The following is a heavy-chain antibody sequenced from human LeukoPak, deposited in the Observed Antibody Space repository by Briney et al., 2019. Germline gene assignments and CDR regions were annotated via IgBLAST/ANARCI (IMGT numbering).Heavy chain of an antibody. J-gene: IGHJ4*02. CDR3: ARQTAYCANGVCSYFDY. CDR2: ISSSSIYI. D-gene: IGHD2-8*01. Sequence: PGGSLRLSCAASGFTFSSYSMNWVRQAPGKGLEWVSSISSSSIYIYYADSVKGRFTISRDNAKNSLYLQMNSLRAEDTAVYYSARQTAYCANGVCSYFDYWGQGILVTVSS. V-gene: IGHV3-21*01. CDR1: GFTFSSYS.